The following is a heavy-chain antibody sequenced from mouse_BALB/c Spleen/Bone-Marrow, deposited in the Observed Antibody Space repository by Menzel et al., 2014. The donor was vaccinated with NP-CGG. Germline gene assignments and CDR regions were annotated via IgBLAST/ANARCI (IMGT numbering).Heavy chain of an antibody. CDR3: GRLGYYRGFAY. V-gene: IGHV4-1*02. D-gene: IGHD2-3*01. Sequence: EVKLLESGGGLVQPGGSLKLSCAASGFDFSGFWVGWVRQAPGKGLEWIGEINPDSSTINYTPSLKDRFIISRDNAKNTLYLQMSKVRSEDTALYYCGRLGYYRGFAYWGQGTLVTVSA. CDR1: GFDFSGFW. CDR2: INPDSSTI. J-gene: IGHJ3*01.